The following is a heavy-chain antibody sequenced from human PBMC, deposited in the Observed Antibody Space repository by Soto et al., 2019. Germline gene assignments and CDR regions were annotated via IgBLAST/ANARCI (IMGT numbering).Heavy chain of an antibody. Sequence: SVKVSCKASGGTFSSYAISWVRQAPGQGLEWMGGIIPIFGTANYAQKFQGRVTITADESTSTAYMELSSLRSEDTAVYYCARDPYSGSYSNFDYWGQGTLVTVSS. CDR3: ARDPYSGSYSNFDY. CDR2: IIPIFGTA. V-gene: IGHV1-69*13. D-gene: IGHD1-26*01. CDR1: GGTFSSYA. J-gene: IGHJ4*02.